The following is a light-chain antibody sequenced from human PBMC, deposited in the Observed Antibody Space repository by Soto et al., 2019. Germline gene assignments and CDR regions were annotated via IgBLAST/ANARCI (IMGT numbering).Light chain of an antibody. CDR1: SSDVGSYNR. Sequence: QSALTQPPSVSGSPGQSVTISCNGTSSDVGSYNRVSWYQQPPGTAPKLMIYEVTNRPSGVPDRFSGSKSGNTASLTISGLQAEDEADYYCSSYTSSDTYVFGTGTKVTVL. J-gene: IGLJ1*01. CDR2: EVT. CDR3: SSYTSSDTYV. V-gene: IGLV2-18*02.